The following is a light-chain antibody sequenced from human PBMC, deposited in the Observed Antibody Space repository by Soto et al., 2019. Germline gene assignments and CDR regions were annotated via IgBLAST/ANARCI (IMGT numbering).Light chain of an antibody. CDR1: QSISSY. CDR2: AAS. Sequence: DIQMTQSPSSLSASVGDRVTITCRASQSISSYLNWYQQKPVKAPKLLIYAASSLQSGVPSRFSGSGSGTDFTLTISSLQPEDFATYYCQQSYSTPITVGQGTRVEIK. CDR3: QQSYSTPIT. J-gene: IGKJ5*01. V-gene: IGKV1-39*01.